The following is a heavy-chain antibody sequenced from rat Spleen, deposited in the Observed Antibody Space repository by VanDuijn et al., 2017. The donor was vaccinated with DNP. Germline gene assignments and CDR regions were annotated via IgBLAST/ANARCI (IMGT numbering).Heavy chain of an antibody. J-gene: IGHJ3*01. Sequence: EVQLVESGGGLVQPGRSLKLSCAASGFTFSNYDMAWVRQAPTKGLEWVASISTSGGSTYYRDSVKGRFTVSRDNAKSTQYLQMDSLRSEDTATYYCATLLYGFAYWGQGTLVTVSS. CDR3: ATLLYGFAY. CDR2: ISTSGGST. CDR1: GFTFSNYD. V-gene: IGHV5S13*01. D-gene: IGHD1-11*01.